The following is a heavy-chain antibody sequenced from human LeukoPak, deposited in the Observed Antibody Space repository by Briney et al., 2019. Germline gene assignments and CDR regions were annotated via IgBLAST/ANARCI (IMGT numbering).Heavy chain of an antibody. V-gene: IGHV3-43*02. CDR3: AKDIGWELPAEAY. CDR1: GFTFEKYV. J-gene: IGHJ4*02. CDR2: ICGRGFSI. Sequence: AEGSLRLSCVASGFTFEKYVMNWVRQAPGKGLEWLATICGRGFSISYAVSVKGRFTISRDNSKNTLYLKMKTLRTEDRPMYFCAKDIGWELPAEAYWGQGILVTVSS. D-gene: IGHD1-26*01.